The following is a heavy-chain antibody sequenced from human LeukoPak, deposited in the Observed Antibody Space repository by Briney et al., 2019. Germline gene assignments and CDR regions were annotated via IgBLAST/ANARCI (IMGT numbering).Heavy chain of an antibody. D-gene: IGHD3-22*01. CDR3: ARGVHVRKYDSNDNSFDP. Sequence: ASVKVSCKASGYTFTGYYMHWVRQAPGQGLEWMGWINPNSGGTNYAQKFQGRVTMTRDMSTSTVYMELSGLRSEDTAVYYCARGVHVRKYDSNDNSFDPWGQGTLVTVSS. CDR2: INPNSGGT. CDR1: GYTFTGYY. J-gene: IGHJ5*02. V-gene: IGHV1-2*02.